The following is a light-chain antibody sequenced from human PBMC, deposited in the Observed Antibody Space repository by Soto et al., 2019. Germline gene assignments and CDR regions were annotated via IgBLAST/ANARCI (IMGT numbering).Light chain of an antibody. J-gene: IGKJ2*01. V-gene: IGKV1-39*01. CDR1: QSISSY. CDR2: AAS. CDR3: QQSYSTPST. Sequence: DIQMTQSPSSLSASVGDRVTIPCRASQSISSYLNWYPQKPGKAPKLLIYAASSLQSGVPSRFSGSGSGTDFTLTISSLQPEDFATYYCQQSYSTPSTVGQGTKLEIK.